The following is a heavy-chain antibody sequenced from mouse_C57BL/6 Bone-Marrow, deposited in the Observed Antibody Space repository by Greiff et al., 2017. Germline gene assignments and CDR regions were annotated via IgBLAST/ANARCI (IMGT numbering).Heavy chain of an antibody. D-gene: IGHD1-1*01. V-gene: IGHV14-2*01. CDR1: GFTITDYY. CDR2: IDPEDGDT. CDR3: AYTVNEVDFDY. J-gene: IGHJ2*01. Sequence: EVQLQQSGAELVKPGASVKLSCTASGFTITDYYMHWVKQRTEQGLEWIGRIDPEDGDTKYAPKFQGKATITIDTTSNTAYLRLSSLTSADTDVYYCAYTVNEVDFDYWGQGTTLTVSA.